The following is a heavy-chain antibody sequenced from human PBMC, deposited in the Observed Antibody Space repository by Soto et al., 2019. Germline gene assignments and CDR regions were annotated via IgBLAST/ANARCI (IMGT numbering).Heavy chain of an antibody. J-gene: IGHJ4*02. CDR3: ARTKCSGGSCYSWSLDY. CDR1: GGSITTGGYY. D-gene: IGHD2-15*01. Sequence: SETLSLTCTVSGGSITTGGYYWSWIRQLPGKGLEWIGHRYYSESTYYNPSLKSRVSISLDTSKNQFSLKLSFVTAAGTAMYYCARTKCSGGSCYSWSLDYWGQGTPVTVSS. V-gene: IGHV4-31*03. CDR2: RYYSEST.